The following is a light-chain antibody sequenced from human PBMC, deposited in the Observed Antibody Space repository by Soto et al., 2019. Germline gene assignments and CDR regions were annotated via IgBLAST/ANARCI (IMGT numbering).Light chain of an antibody. CDR1: SSNIGAGYD. V-gene: IGLV1-40*01. CDR2: GNT. CDR3: QSYDSSLSGFYV. Sequence: QSVLTQPPSVSGAPGQRVTISCTGSSSNIGAGYDVPWYQQLPGTAPKLIIYGNTNRPSGVPDRFSGSKSGTSASLAITGLQAEDEADYYCQSYDSSLSGFYVFGTGTKLTVL. J-gene: IGLJ1*01.